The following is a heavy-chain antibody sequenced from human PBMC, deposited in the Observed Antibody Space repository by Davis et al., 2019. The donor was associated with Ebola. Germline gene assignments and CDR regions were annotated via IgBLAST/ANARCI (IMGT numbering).Heavy chain of an antibody. Sequence: RGSLRLSCAASGFTVSSNYMSWVRQAPGKGLEWVSVIYSGGSTYYADSVKGRFTISRHNPKNTLYLQMNSLRAEDTAVYYCAVTGGTLAFDIWGQGTMVTVSS. CDR1: GFTVSSNY. V-gene: IGHV3-53*04. CDR2: IYSGGST. J-gene: IGHJ3*02. CDR3: AVTGGTLAFDI. D-gene: IGHD2-8*02.